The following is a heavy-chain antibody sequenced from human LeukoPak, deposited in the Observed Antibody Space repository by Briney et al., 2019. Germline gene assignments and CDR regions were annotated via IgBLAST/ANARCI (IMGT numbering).Heavy chain of an antibody. CDR2: ISGSGGST. V-gene: IGHV3-23*01. CDR3: AKAEMSQPGTYYFDY. Sequence: GGSLRLSCAASGFTFSSYAMSWVRQAPGKGLEWVSAISGSGGSTYYADSVKGRFTISRDNSKNTLYLQMNSLRAEDTAVYYCAKAEMSQPGTYYFDYWGQGTLVTVSS. J-gene: IGHJ4*02. CDR1: GFTFSSYA. D-gene: IGHD3-10*01.